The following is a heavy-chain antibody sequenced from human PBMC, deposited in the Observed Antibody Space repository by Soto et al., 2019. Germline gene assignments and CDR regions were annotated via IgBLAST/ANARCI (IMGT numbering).Heavy chain of an antibody. J-gene: IGHJ4*02. CDR3: AKDGGWSLAVAGLFDS. Sequence: EVQLLESGGGLVQPGGSLRLSCGVSGSTFNSDDMSWVRQAPGRGLEWVSGISDSGSNTYYADSVKGRFTIFRDNSKNTLYLQINSLRVEDTALYYCAKDGGWSLAVAGLFDSWGQGTLVTVSS. CDR1: GSTFNSDD. V-gene: IGHV3-23*01. D-gene: IGHD6-19*01. CDR2: ISDSGSNT.